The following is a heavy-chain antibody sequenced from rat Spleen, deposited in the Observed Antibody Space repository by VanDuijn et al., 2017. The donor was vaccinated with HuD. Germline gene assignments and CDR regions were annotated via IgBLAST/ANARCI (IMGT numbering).Heavy chain of an antibody. CDR1: GFTFSNYY. V-gene: IGHV5-25*01. D-gene: IGHD1-11*01. Sequence: EVQLVESGGGLVQPGRSLKLSCAALGFTFSNYYMAWVRQAPTKGLEWVASISTGGGNTYYRDSVKGRFTVSRDNAKSTLYLQMDSLRSEDTATYYCARREYGGFFGYFDYWGQGVMVTVSS. CDR3: ARREYGGFFGYFDY. CDR2: ISTGGGNT. J-gene: IGHJ2*01.